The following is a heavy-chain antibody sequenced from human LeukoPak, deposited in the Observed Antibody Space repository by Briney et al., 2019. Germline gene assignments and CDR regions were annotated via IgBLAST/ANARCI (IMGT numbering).Heavy chain of an antibody. CDR2: IKEDGSAK. V-gene: IGHV3-7*05. J-gene: IGHJ6*02. CDR3: VMDMDV. CDR1: GFIFSSYW. Sequence: PGGSLRLSCAASGFIFSSYWMSWVRQAPGKGLEWVANIKEDGSAKYYVDSVKGRFTISRDNAKNSLYLQMNSLRAEDTAVYYCVMDMDVWGQGTTVTVSS.